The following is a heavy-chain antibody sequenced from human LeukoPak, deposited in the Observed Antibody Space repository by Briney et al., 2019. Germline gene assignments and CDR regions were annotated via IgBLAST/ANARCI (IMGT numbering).Heavy chain of an antibody. V-gene: IGHV4-59*01. CDR1: GGSISSYY. D-gene: IGHD6-13*01. CDR3: ARRGSSWYWYFDL. J-gene: IGHJ2*01. Sequence: SETLSLTCTISGGSISSYYWSWIRQPPGKGLEWIGYIYYTGSTNHNPSLKSRVTVSVDTSKNQFSLKLSSVTAADTAVYYCARRGSSWYWYFDLWGRGTLVTVSS. CDR2: IYYTGST.